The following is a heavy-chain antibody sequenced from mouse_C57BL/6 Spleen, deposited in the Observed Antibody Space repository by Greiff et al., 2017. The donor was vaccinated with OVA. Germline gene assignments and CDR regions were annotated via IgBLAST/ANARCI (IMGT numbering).Heavy chain of an antibody. J-gene: IGHJ2*01. CDR1: GFTFSSYG. CDR3: ARHTTVVATPFDY. D-gene: IGHD1-1*01. Sequence: EVQRVESGGDLVKPGGSLKLSCAASGFTFSSYGMSWVRQTPDKRLEWVATISSGGSYTYYPDSVKGRFTISRDNAKNTLYLQMSSLKSEDTAMYYCARHTTVVATPFDYWGQGTTLTVSS. CDR2: ISSGGSYT. V-gene: IGHV5-6*01.